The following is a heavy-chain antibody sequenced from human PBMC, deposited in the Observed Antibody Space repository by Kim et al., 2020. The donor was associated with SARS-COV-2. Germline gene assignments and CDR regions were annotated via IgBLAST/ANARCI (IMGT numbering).Heavy chain of an antibody. CDR3: ARDRNIVVVPAARMYYFDY. V-gene: IGHV3-30*04. CDR2: ISYDGSNK. D-gene: IGHD2-2*01. CDR1: GFTFSSYA. J-gene: IGHJ4*02. Sequence: GGSLRLSCAASGFTFSSYAMHWVRQAPGKGLEWVAVISYDGSNKYYADSVKGRFTISRDNSKNTLYLQMNSLRAEDTAVYYCARDRNIVVVPAARMYYFDYWGQGTLVTVSS.